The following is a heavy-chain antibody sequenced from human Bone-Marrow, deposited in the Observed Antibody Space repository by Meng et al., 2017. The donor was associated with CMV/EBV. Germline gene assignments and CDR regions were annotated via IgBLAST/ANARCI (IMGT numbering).Heavy chain of an antibody. J-gene: IGHJ5*02. CDR1: GGSISSYY. V-gene: IGHV4-59*01. D-gene: IGHD1-26*01. CDR2: IYYSGST. Sequence: SETLSLTCTVSGGSISSYYWSWIRQPPGKGLEWIGYIYYSGSTNYNPSLKSRVTISVDTSKNQFSLKLSSVTAADTAVYYCARDGQAYSPSAWFDPWGQGTLVTGSS. CDR3: ARDGQAYSPSAWFDP.